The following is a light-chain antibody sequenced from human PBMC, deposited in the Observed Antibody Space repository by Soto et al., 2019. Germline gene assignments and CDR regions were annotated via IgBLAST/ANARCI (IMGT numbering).Light chain of an antibody. Sequence: QSALTQPASVSGSPGQSITISCTGTSSDVGSYNLVSWYQQHPGKAPKLMIYEGSKRPSGVSNRFSGSKSGNTASLTISGLRAEDEADYYCCSYAGSSTFRVVFGGGTKVTVL. V-gene: IGLV2-23*03. CDR2: EGS. CDR1: SSDVGSYNL. CDR3: CSYAGSSTFRVV. J-gene: IGLJ2*01.